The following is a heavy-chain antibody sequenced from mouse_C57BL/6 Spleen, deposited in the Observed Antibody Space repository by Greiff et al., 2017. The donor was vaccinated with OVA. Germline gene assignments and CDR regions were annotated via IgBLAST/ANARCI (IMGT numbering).Heavy chain of an antibody. CDR1: GFTFSSYA. CDR3: ARYSNYCFDY. Sequence: DVMLVESGGGLVKPGGSLKLSCAASGFTFSSYAMSWVRQTPEKRLEWVATISDGGSYTYYPDNVKGRFTISRDNAKNNLYLQMSHLKSEDTAMYYCARYSNYCFDYWGQGTTLTVSS. J-gene: IGHJ2*01. V-gene: IGHV5-4*03. CDR2: ISDGGSYT. D-gene: IGHD2-5*01.